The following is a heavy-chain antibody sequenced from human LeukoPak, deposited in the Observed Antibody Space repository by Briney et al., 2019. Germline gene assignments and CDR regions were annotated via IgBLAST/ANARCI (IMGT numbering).Heavy chain of an antibody. Sequence: PSETLSLTCTVSGGSISPYYWSWIRQPPRKGLECIGYIYYSGSTNYSPSLKSRVTISVDTSKNQFSLKLSSVTAADTAVYYCARGGWSLDLWGRGTLVTVSS. CDR3: ARGGWSLDL. J-gene: IGHJ2*01. CDR1: GGSISPYY. CDR2: IYYSGST. D-gene: IGHD3-16*01. V-gene: IGHV4-59*01.